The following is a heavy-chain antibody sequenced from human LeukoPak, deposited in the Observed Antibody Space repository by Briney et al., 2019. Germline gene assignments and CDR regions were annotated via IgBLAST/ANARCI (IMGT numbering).Heavy chain of an antibody. CDR2: INHSGST. Sequence: PSETLSLTCAVYGGSFSGYYWSWIRQPPGKGLEWIGEINHSGSTNYNPSLKSRVTISVDTSKNQVSLKLSSVTAADTAVYYCARGSRDGYNYVDYFDYWGQGTLVTVSS. V-gene: IGHV4-34*01. CDR1: GGSFSGYY. D-gene: IGHD5-24*01. J-gene: IGHJ4*02. CDR3: ARGSRDGYNYVDYFDY.